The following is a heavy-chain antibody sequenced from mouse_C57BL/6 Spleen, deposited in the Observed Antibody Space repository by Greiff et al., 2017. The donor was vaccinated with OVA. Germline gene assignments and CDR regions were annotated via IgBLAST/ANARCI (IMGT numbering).Heavy chain of an antibody. D-gene: IGHD3-3*01. Sequence: VQLQQSGAELVKPGASVKLSCKASGYTFTEYTIHWVKQRPGQGLEWIGWFYPGSGSTKYNEKFKDKATLTADKSSSTAYMELSRLTSEDSAVDFGARHEWGDLPGLAYWGQGTLVTVSA. J-gene: IGHJ3*01. CDR1: GYTFTEYT. V-gene: IGHV1-62-2*01. CDR2: FYPGSGST. CDR3: ARHEWGDLPGLAY.